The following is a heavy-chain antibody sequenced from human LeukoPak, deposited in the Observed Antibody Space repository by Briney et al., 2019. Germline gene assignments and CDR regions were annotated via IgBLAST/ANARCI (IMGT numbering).Heavy chain of an antibody. V-gene: IGHV3-23*01. J-gene: IGHJ4*02. CDR3: ARGGYDYVWGSYRYEFDY. D-gene: IGHD3-16*02. CDR2: ISGSGGST. CDR1: GFTFSSFA. Sequence: GGSLRLSCAASGFTFSSFALSWVRQAPGKGLEWVSSISGSGGSTSYADSVKGRFTISRDISTNTLYLQMNSLRAEDTAVYYCARGGYDYVWGSYRYEFDYWGQGTLVTVSS.